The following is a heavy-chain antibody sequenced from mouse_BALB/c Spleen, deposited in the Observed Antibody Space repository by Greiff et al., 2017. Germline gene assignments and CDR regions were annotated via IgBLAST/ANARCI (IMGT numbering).Heavy chain of an antibody. Sequence: VQLQQSGAELVKPGASVKLSCTASGFTFTDSYMHWVKQRPEQGLEWIGRIDPANGNTKYDPKFKGKATITADTSSNTAYLQLSSLTSEDTAVYCGDSGENCAMDYWGQGTSVTVSS. CDR2: IDPANGNT. V-gene: IGHV14-3*02. J-gene: IGHJ4*01. CDR1: GFTFTDSY. CDR3: DSGENCAMDY.